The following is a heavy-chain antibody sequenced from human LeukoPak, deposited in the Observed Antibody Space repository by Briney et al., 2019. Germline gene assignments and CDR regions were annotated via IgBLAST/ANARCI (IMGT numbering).Heavy chain of an antibody. J-gene: IGHJ4*02. V-gene: IGHV3-23*01. CDR2: ISGSVSST. CDR3: AKGPKYYFDY. CDR1: GFTFSNYA. Sequence: QPGGSLRLSCAASGFTFSNYAMNWVRQAPGKGLEWVSGISGSVSSTYYADSVRGRFTISRDNSKNTLSLQMNSLRAEDTAVYYCAKGPKYYFDYWGQGTLVTVSS.